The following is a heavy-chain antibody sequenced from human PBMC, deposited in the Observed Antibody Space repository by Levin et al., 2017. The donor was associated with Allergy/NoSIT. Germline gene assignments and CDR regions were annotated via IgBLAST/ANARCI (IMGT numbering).Heavy chain of an antibody. CDR3: ARQGGYCSSTSCYYYYGMDV. CDR1: GGSISSSSYY. Sequence: SQTLSLPCPVSGGSISSSSYYWGWIRQPPGKGLEWIGSIYYSGSTYYNPSLKSRVTISVDTSKNQFSLKLSSVTAADTAVYYCARQGGYCSSTSCYYYYGMDVWGQGTTVTVSS. J-gene: IGHJ6*02. CDR2: IYYSGST. D-gene: IGHD2-2*01. V-gene: IGHV4-39*01.